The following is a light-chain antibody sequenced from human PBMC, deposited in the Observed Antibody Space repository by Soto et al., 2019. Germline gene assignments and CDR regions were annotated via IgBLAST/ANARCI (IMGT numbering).Light chain of an antibody. J-gene: IGKJ5*01. CDR2: DAS. Sequence: EIVLTQSPATLSLSPGERATLSCRTSQSVSTFLAWYQQKPGQAPRLFIYDASSRATGVPARFSGSRSGTDFTLTISSLEPEDFAVYFCQQRSEWPITFGQGTRLEIK. V-gene: IGKV3-11*01. CDR3: QQRSEWPIT. CDR1: QSVSTF.